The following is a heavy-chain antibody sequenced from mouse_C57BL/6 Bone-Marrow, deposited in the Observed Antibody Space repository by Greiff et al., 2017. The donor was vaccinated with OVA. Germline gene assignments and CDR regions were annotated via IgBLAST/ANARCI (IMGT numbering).Heavy chain of an antibody. CDR3: ARLMVTKDWYFDV. D-gene: IGHD2-1*01. J-gene: IGHJ1*03. CDR1: GYSITSGYY. CDR2: ISYDGSN. V-gene: IGHV3-6*01. Sequence: EVKLQESGPGLVKPSQSLSLTCSVTGYSITSGYYWNWIRQFPGNKLEWMGYISYDGSNNYNPSLKNRISITRDTSKNQFFLKLNSVTTEDTATYYCARLMVTKDWYFDVWGTGTTVTVSS.